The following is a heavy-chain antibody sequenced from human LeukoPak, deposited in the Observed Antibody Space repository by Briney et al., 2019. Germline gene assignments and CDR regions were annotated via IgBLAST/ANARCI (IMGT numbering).Heavy chain of an antibody. CDR1: QFTFSSYW. CDR3: ARWAGGFDY. D-gene: IGHD3-10*01. V-gene: IGHV3-7*05. J-gene: IGHJ4*02. CDR2: IKQDGSDK. Sequence: GGSLRLSCAASQFTFSSYWMNWVRQAPGKGLEWVANIKQDGSDKYYVDSVKGRFTISRDNAKNSLYLQMSSLRVEDTAVYYCARWAGGFDYWGQGTLVTVSS.